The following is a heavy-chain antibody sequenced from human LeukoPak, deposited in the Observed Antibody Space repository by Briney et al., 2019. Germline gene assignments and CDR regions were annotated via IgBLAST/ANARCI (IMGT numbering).Heavy chain of an antibody. CDR3: ARGGGTLDY. V-gene: IGHV4-59*01. Sequence: PSETLSLTCTVSGDSISSYYWSWIRQPPGKGLEWIGYIYDSGKTNYNASLISRVTISVDTSKNQFSLKLTSVTPADTAVYYCARGGGTLDYWGQGTLVTASS. CDR2: IYDSGKT. J-gene: IGHJ4*02. D-gene: IGHD3-16*01. CDR1: GDSISSYY.